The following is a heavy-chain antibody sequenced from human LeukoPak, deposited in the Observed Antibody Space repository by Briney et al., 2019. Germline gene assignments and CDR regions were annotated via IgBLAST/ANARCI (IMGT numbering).Heavy chain of an antibody. D-gene: IGHD2-2*01. CDR2: ISSSSSYI. V-gene: IGHV3-21*01. CDR3: AREGPGCSSTSCPSDY. CDR1: GFTVSSNY. J-gene: IGHJ4*02. Sequence: GGSLRLSCAASGFTVSSNYMSWVRQAPGKGLEWVSSISSSSSYIYYADSVKGRFTISRDNAKNSLYLQMNSLRAEDTAVYYCAREGPGCSSTSCPSDYWGQGTLVTVSS.